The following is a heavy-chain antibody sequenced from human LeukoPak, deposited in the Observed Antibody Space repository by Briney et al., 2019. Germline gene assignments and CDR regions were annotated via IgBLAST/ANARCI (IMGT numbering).Heavy chain of an antibody. CDR3: ASSSWYLRRYFDL. CDR1: GGSISSYY. V-gene: IGHV4-59*01. J-gene: IGHJ2*01. D-gene: IGHD6-13*01. CDR2: IYYSGST. Sequence: PSETLSLTCTVSGGSISSYYWSWIRQPPGKGLEWIGYIYYSGSTNYNPSLKSRVTISVDTPKNQFSLKLSSVTAADTAVYYCASSSWYLRRYFDLWGRGTLVTVSS.